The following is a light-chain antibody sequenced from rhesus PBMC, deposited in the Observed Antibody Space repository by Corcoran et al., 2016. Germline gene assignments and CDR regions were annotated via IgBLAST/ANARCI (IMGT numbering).Light chain of an antibody. CDR1: QGICNW. Sequence: DIQMTQSPSSLSASVGDRVTITCRASQGICNWFSWYQQKPGKAPKLLIYRASKLETGVPSRFSGSGSGTDFTLPITSLRPEDIAIYYCQQHDTSPFTFGPGTKLDIK. CDR3: QQHDTSPFT. V-gene: IGKV1-69*01. J-gene: IGKJ3*01. CDR2: RAS.